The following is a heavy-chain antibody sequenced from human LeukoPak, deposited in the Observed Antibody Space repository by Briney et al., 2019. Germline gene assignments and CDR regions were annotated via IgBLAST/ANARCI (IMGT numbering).Heavy chain of an antibody. J-gene: IGHJ4*02. V-gene: IGHV3-23*01. Sequence: GGSLRLSCAASGFTFSSYAMTWVRQAPRKGLEWVSSISGTGGSTFYADSVKGRFTISRDNSKNTLYLQMNSLRAEDTAIYYCAKEREAYCSGGSCYGSDKLFPADNWGQGTLVTVSS. CDR3: AKEREAYCSGGSCYGSDKLFPADN. CDR1: GFTFSSYA. CDR2: ISGTGGST. D-gene: IGHD2-15*01.